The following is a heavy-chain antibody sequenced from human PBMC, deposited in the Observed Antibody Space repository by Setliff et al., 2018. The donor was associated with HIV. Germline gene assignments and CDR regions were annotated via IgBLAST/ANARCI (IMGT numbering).Heavy chain of an antibody. D-gene: IGHD4-17*01. CDR3: AREGLLVTTVGGAYWYHGMDV. V-gene: IGHV1-3*01. CDR1: GYTFTSYA. J-gene: IGHJ6*02. Sequence: ASVKVSCKASGYTFTSYAMHWVRQAPGQRLEWMGWINAGNGNTKYSQKFQGRVTITTDESTTTVFMELTGLTSEDTAVYYCAREGLLVTTVGGAYWYHGMDVWGQGTTVTVSS. CDR2: INAGNGNT.